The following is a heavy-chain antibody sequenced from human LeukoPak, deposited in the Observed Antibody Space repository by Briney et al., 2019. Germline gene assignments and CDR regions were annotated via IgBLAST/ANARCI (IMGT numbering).Heavy chain of an antibody. CDR1: GFTFSSYA. CDR2: ISYDGSNK. Sequence: PGRSLRLSCAASGFTFSSYAMHWVRQAPGKGLEWVAVISYDGSNKYYADSVKGRFTISRDNSKNTLYLQMNSLRAEDTAVYYCAKLGIAAASTQDAFDIWGQGTMVTVSS. CDR3: AKLGIAAASTQDAFDI. V-gene: IGHV3-30*04. D-gene: IGHD6-13*01. J-gene: IGHJ3*02.